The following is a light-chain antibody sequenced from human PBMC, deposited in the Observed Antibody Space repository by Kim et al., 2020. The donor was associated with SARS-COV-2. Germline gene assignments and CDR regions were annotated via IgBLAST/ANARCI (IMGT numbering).Light chain of an antibody. CDR3: QTWGTGHVV. Sequence: QLVLTQSPSASASLGASVKLTCTLSGGHSSYAIAWHQQQPEKGPRYLMKVNGDGSHSKGDGIPDRFSGSSSGAERYLTISSLQSEDEGDYFCQTWGTGHVVFGGGTPVSVL. J-gene: IGLJ2*01. CDR2: VNGDGSH. CDR1: GGHSSYA. V-gene: IGLV4-69*01.